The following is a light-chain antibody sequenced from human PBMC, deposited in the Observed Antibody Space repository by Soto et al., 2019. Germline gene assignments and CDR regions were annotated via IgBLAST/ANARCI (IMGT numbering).Light chain of an antibody. Sequence: SVLTQPPSVSGAPGQRVSISCTGSTSNIGAPYDVHWYQHLPGTAPKLLIYGDNNRPSGVPDRFSGSKSGTSASLAITRLQPEDEADYYCQSYDSSLTTFVFGTGTKVTVL. CDR1: TSNIGAPYD. CDR3: QSYDSSLTTFV. V-gene: IGLV1-40*01. CDR2: GDN. J-gene: IGLJ1*01.